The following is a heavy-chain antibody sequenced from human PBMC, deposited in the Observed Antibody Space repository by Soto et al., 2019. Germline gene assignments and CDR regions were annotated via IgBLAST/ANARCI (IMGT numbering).Heavy chain of an antibody. Sequence: QVQLVQSGAEVKKPGASVKVSCKVSGYTLTELSMHWVRQAPGKGLEWMGGFDPEDGETIYAQKFQGRVTMTEDTSTDTAYMELSSLRSEDTAVYYCATSPHLYGTYCSSTSCYEYIFDYWGQGTLVTVSS. J-gene: IGHJ4*02. V-gene: IGHV1-24*01. CDR3: ATSPHLYGTYCSSTSCYEYIFDY. CDR1: GYTLTELS. D-gene: IGHD2-2*01. CDR2: FDPEDGET.